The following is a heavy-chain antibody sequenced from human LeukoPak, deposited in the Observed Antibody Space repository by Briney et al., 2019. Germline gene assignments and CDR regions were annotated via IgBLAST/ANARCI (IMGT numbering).Heavy chain of an antibody. Sequence: SETLSLTCSVSSGSISSYYWSWIRQPPGKGLEWIGYVYYTGSTSYNPSLKSRVTLSVDTSKNQFSLKLSYVNAADTAVYYCARYVTSGLDYWGQGTLVTVSS. CDR3: ARYVTSGLDY. CDR2: VYYTGST. J-gene: IGHJ4*02. V-gene: IGHV4-59*08. CDR1: SGSISSYY. D-gene: IGHD2-8*01.